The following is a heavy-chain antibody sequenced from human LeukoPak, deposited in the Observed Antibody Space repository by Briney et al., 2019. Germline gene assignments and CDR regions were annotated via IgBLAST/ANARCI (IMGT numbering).Heavy chain of an antibody. D-gene: IGHD1-7*01. Sequence: GGSLRLSCAASGFTFRSSWIHWVRQVPGKGLVWVARINSDGSTTNYADSVKGRFTISRDNAKNTLYLQMDSLRADDPAVYYCATAGNYRFDYWGQGTLVTVSS. J-gene: IGHJ4*02. CDR2: INSDGSTT. CDR1: GFTFRSSW. CDR3: ATAGNYRFDY. V-gene: IGHV3-74*01.